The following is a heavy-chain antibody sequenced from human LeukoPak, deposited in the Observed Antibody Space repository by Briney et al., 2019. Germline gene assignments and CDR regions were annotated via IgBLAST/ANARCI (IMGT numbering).Heavy chain of an antibody. CDR1: GYSISSGYY. J-gene: IGHJ5*02. V-gene: IGHV4-38-2*02. Sequence: SETLSLTCTVSGYSISSGYYWGWIRQPPGKGLEWIESIYHSGSTYYNPSLKSRVTISVDTSKNQFSLKLSSVTAADTAVYYCARDGTYSGYDYGWFDPWGQGTLVTASS. D-gene: IGHD5-12*01. CDR3: ARDGTYSGYDYGWFDP. CDR2: IYHSGST.